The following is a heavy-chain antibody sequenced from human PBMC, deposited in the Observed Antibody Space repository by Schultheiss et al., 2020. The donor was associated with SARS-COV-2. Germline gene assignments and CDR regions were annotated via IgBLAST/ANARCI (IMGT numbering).Heavy chain of an antibody. D-gene: IGHD5-24*01. CDR2: INPNSGGA. J-gene: IGHJ4*02. Sequence: ASVKVSCKASGYTFSDYYMHWVRLAPGQGLEWMGRINPNSGGASFALKFQGRVTMTRDTSITTFYMTLSGLRSDDTAVYYCARVGKDAYNPLDFWGQGTLVTVSS. CDR1: GYTFSDYY. CDR3: ARVGKDAYNPLDF. V-gene: IGHV1-2*06.